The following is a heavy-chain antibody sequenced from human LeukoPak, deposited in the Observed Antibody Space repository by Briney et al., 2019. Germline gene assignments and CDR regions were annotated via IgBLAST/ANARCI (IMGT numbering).Heavy chain of an antibody. D-gene: IGHD4-17*01. J-gene: IGHJ2*01. CDR3: ARHGGPDYGDPDWYFDL. Sequence: PSETLSLTCTVSGGSISSYYWSWIRQPPGKGLEWIGYIYYSGSTNYNPSLKSRVTISVDTSKNQFSLKLSSVTAADTAVYYCARHGGPDYGDPDWYFDLWGRGTLVTVSS. CDR2: IYYSGST. CDR1: GGSISSYY. V-gene: IGHV4-59*08.